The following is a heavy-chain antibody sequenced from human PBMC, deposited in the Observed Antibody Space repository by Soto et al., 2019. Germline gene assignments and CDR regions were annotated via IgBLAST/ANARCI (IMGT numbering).Heavy chain of an antibody. D-gene: IGHD4-4*01. V-gene: IGHV4-31*03. CDR3: AREIIQYSNYGWLDP. J-gene: IGHJ5*02. CDR2: IYYSGST. Sequence: SETLSLTCTVSGGSISSGGYYWSWVRQHPGKGLEWIGYIYYSGSTYYNPSLKSRVTISVDTSKNQFSLKLSSVTAADTAVYYCAREIIQYSNYGWLDPWGQGPMVTVYS. CDR1: GGSISSGGYY.